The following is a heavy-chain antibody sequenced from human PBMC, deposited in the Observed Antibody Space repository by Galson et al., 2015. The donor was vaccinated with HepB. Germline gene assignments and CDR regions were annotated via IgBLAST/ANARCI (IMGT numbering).Heavy chain of an antibody. J-gene: IGHJ3*01. V-gene: IGHV1-2*02. CDR3: ARVGITGIPLSFDG. D-gene: IGHD1-20*01. Sequence: SVKVSCKASGYVFTAYYIHWVRQAPGQGLEWMAYIDPNTGDTNYVQRFRGRVTLTMNTSISTAYKRLSGLSSDDTAIFFCARVGITGIPLSFDGWGQGTEVTVSP. CDR2: IDPNTGDT. CDR1: GYVFTAYY.